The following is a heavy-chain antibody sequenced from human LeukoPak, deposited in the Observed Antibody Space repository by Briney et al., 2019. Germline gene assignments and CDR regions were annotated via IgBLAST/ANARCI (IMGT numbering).Heavy chain of an antibody. V-gene: IGHV1-2*02. J-gene: IGHJ4*02. D-gene: IGHD3-22*01. CDR3: ARGGHYDNSQQPSDY. CDR1: GYTFTGYY. CDR2: INPNSGGT. Sequence: ASVKVSCKASGYTFTGYYMHWVRQAPGQGLEWMGWINPNSGGTNYAQKFQGRVTMTRDTSISTAYVELSRLRSDDTAVYYCARGGHYDNSQQPSDYWGQGTLVTVSS.